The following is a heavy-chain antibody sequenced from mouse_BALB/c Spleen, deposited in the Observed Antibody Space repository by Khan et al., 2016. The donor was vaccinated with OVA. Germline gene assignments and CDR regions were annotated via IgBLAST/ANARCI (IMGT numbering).Heavy chain of an antibody. CDR3: ARSTYRYAFVY. V-gene: IGHV3-8*02. J-gene: IGHJ3*01. D-gene: IGHD2-14*01. CDR1: GDSITTGY. CDR2: IIYTGYT. Sequence: EVELVESGPSLVKPSQTLSLTCSVTGDSITTGYWNWIRKFPGNKLEYMGYIIYTGYTYYNPSLKSRISITRHTSNNQYYLQLNSVTDEDTATYYWARSTYRYAFVYWGQGTLVTVAA.